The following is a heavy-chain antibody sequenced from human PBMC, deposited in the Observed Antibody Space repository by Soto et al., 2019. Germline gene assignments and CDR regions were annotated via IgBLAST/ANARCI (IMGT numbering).Heavy chain of an antibody. V-gene: IGHV3-30*03. CDR3: ARMGQWRVPGDYYYGMDA. CDR2: ISYDGSNK. J-gene: IGHJ6*02. CDR1: GFTFSSYG. D-gene: IGHD6-19*01. Sequence: GGSLRLSCAASGFTFSSYGMHWVRQAPGKGLEWVAVISYDGSNKYYADSVKGRFTISRDNSKNTLYLQMNSLRAEDTVVYYCARMGQWRVPGDYYYGMDAWGQGTSVTVSS.